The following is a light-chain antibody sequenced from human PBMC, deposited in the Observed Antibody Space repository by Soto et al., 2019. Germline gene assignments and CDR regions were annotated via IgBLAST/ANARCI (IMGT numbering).Light chain of an antibody. V-gene: IGLV2-14*03. CDR1: SSDVGGYAH. CDR2: DVS. Sequence: QSALTQPASVSGSPGQSITISCTGTSSDVGGYAHVSWYQQHPGKAPKLMIYDVSHRPSGVSNRFSGSKSGNTASLTISGLQAEDEADYFCSSYTSSRTVLFGGGTKLTV. CDR3: SSYTSSRTVL. J-gene: IGLJ2*01.